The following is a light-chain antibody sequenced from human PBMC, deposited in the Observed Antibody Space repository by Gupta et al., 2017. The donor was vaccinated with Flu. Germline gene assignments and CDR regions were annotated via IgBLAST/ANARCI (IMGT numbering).Light chain of an antibody. V-gene: IGLV2-18*02. Sequence: QSSLTQPPSVSGSSGQSINSSCTGTSSDVGTYNRFSWYQQSPGTAPKLMIYEVSNRPSGVPDLFSGSKSGNTASLTISGLQAEDAADFYCSSYTSSITYVFGTGTKVTVL. CDR3: SSYTSSITYV. J-gene: IGLJ1*01. CDR2: EVS. CDR1: SSDVGTYNR.